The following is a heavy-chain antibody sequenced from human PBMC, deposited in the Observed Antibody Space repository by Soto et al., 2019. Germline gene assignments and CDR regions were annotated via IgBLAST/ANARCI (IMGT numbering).Heavy chain of an antibody. V-gene: IGHV4-59*08. CDR3: ATLRGLGEVSPYFDS. D-gene: IGHD3-10*01. Sequence: QVQLQESGPGLLKPSETLSLTCTVSYASINNYHWTWIRQPPGKGLEWIAYIYYTGTTNFNPSLKIRVTSSMDTSKNQFSLKLRSVTASDTAVYYCATLRGLGEVSPYFDSWGQGRMVIVSS. J-gene: IGHJ4*02. CDR1: YASINNYH. CDR2: IYYTGTT.